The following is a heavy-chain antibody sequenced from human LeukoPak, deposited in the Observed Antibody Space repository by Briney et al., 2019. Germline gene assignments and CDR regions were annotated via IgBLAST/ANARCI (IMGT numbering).Heavy chain of an antibody. V-gene: IGHV3-30-3*01. D-gene: IGHD6-19*01. J-gene: IGHJ4*02. Sequence: GGSLRLSCAASGFTFSSYAMHWVRQAPGKGLEWVAVISYDGSNKYYADSVEGRFTISRDNSKNTLYLQMNSLRAEDTAVYYCAKEVAVAGTGFDYWGQGTLVTVSS. CDR1: GFTFSSYA. CDR2: ISYDGSNK. CDR3: AKEVAVAGTGFDY.